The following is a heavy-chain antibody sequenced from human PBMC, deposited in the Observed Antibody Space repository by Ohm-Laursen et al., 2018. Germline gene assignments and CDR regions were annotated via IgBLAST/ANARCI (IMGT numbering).Heavy chain of an antibody. CDR1: GGSFSGYY. CDR2: INHSGST. V-gene: IGHV4-34*01. Sequence: GTLSLTCAVYGGSFSGYYWSWIRQPPGKGLEWIGEINHSGSTNYNPSLKGRVTISVDPSKNQFSLKLSSVTAADTAVYYCARGRGWSRMFDPWGQGTLVTVSS. J-gene: IGHJ5*02. CDR3: ARGRGWSRMFDP. D-gene: IGHD3-3*01.